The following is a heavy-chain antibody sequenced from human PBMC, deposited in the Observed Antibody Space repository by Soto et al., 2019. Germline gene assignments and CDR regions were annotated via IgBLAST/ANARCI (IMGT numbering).Heavy chain of an antibody. V-gene: IGHV4-30-2*01. CDR3: AAGGGLPRYY. J-gene: IGHJ4*02. D-gene: IGHD5-12*01. CDR1: GGSISSGGYS. CDR2: IYHSGST. Sequence: QLQLQESGSGLVKPSQTLSLTCAVSGGSISSGGYSWSWIRQPPGKGLEWIGYIYHSGSTYYNPSLKRRVTISVDRSKNQFPLKLSSVTAADPAVYYCAAGGGLPRYYWGQGTLVTVSS.